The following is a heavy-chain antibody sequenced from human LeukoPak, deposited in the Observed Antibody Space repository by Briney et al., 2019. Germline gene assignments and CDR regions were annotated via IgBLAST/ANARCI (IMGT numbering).Heavy chain of an antibody. CDR2: IIGSGGST. CDR3: AKDPSQNLWVGELLFDY. Sequence: GGSLRLSCAASGFTFSSYAMSWVRQAPGKGLEWVSAIIGSGGSTYYADSVKGRFTISRDNSKNTLYLQMNSLRAEDTAVYYCAKDPSQNLWVGELLFDYWGQGTMVTVSS. V-gene: IGHV3-23*01. CDR1: GFTFSSYA. D-gene: IGHD3-10*01. J-gene: IGHJ4*02.